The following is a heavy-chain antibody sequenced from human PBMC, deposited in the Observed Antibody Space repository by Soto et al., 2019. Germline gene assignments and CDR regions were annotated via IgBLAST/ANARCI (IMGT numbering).Heavy chain of an antibody. Sequence: QVQLVEAGGGVVQPGRSLRLSCAASGFTFSSNGMHWVRQAPGKGLEWVAVISYDGSSKYYADSVKGRFTISRDNSNETLYLQMSSLRAEDTAVYYCATDPTRNILLWVGELYRGMDVWGQGTTVTVSS. V-gene: IGHV3-30*03. CDR3: ATDPTRNILLWVGELYRGMDV. CDR2: ISYDGSSK. J-gene: IGHJ6*02. CDR1: GFTFSSNG. D-gene: IGHD3-10*01.